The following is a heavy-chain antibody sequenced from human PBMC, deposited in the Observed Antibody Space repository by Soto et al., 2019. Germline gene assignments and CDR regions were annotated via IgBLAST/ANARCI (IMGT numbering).Heavy chain of an antibody. CDR3: AKGLSNTYEYDTSGPDDY. CDR1: GFTFRSYA. D-gene: IGHD3-22*01. J-gene: IGHJ4*02. V-gene: IGHV3-30*18. CDR2: ISFHGSNK. Sequence: GGSLRLSCVVSGFTFRSYAMHWVRQAPGKGLEWVALISFHGSNKYYADSVKGRFTISRDNSKNTVDLQMNSLRVEDSAVYYCAKGLSNTYEYDTSGPDDYWGQGTLVTVS.